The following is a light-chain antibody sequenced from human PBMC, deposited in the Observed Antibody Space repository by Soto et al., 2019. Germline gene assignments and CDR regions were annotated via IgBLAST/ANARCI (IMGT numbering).Light chain of an antibody. CDR2: DVS. V-gene: IGLV2-14*03. CDR3: SSYTSTSTLYV. CDR1: SSDIGGYNY. J-gene: IGLJ1*01. Sequence: QSVLTQPASVSGSPGQSITISCTGTSSDIGGYNYVSWYQQLPGKVPKLIIYDVSNRPSGVSDRFSGSKSGNAASLTISGLQAEDEVDYYCSSYTSTSTLYVFGTGTKLTVL.